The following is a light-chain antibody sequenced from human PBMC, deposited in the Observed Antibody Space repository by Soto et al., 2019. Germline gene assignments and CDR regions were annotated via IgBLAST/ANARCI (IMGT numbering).Light chain of an antibody. CDR3: AAWDDNLNGPL. CDR1: NXNIGRYS. CDR2: XDD. V-gene: IGLV1-44*01. Sequence: QSALTQPPXLSGTPXXXXTISXXGSNXNIGRYSVNWYQHFPGTAPKIXIXXDDERPSGVPDRFSGSKSGTSASLAISGLQSEDEAEYYCAAWDDNLNGPLXXGGTKLTVL. J-gene: IGLJ3*02.